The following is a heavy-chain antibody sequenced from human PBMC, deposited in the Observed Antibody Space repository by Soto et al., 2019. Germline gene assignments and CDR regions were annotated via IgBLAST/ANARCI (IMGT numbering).Heavy chain of an antibody. CDR2: ISSSSSFI. CDR3: AKDRGNSNPSECDN. J-gene: IGHJ4*02. CDR1: GFTFSTYS. D-gene: IGHD4-4*01. Sequence: EVQLVESGGDLVKPGGSLRLSCAASGFTFSTYSMTWVRQAPGKGLAWGSSISSSSSFIYYADSVKGRFTISRDNAKNALFLQMNSLRAEDTAVYYCAKDRGNSNPSECDNWGQGTLVAVSA. V-gene: IGHV3-21*01.